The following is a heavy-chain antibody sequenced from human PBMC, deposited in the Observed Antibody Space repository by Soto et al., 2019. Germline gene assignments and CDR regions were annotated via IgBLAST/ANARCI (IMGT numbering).Heavy chain of an antibody. J-gene: IGHJ4*02. D-gene: IGHD4-17*01. V-gene: IGHV3-30*03. Sequence: QVQLVESGGGVVQPGRSLRLSCAASRFTFSSYGMHWVRQAPGKGLEWVAVISYDGSNKYYADSVKGRFTISRDNSKNTLYLQMNSLRAEDTAVYYCARGDYSDYFDYWGQGTLVTVSS. CDR2: ISYDGSNK. CDR1: RFTFSSYG. CDR3: ARGDYSDYFDY.